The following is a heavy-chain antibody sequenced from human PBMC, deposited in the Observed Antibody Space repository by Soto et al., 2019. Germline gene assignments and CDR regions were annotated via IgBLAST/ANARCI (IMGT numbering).Heavy chain of an antibody. CDR2: ISYDGSNK. CDR1: GFTFSSYA. J-gene: IGHJ4*02. D-gene: IGHD3-10*01. Sequence: QVQLVESGGGVVQPGRSLRLSCAASGFTFSSYAMHWVRQAPGKGLEWVAVISYDGSNKYYADSVKGRFTISRDNSKNTLYLQMNSLRAEDTAVYYCARDLPGYYGSGSYYIRRQFDYWGQGTLVTVSS. V-gene: IGHV3-30-3*01. CDR3: ARDLPGYYGSGSYYIRRQFDY.